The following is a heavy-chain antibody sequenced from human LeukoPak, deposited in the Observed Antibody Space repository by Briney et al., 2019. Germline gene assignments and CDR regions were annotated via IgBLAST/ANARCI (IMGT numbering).Heavy chain of an antibody. CDR3: ARALTTLTYEGY. CDR1: GFTFSSYT. V-gene: IGHV3-21*01. CDR2: ISGSNSYI. Sequence: GGSLRLSCAASGFTFSSYTMHWIRQAPGKGLEWVSSISGSNSYIFYADSVKGRFTVSRDNAKDSLYLQMNSLRAEDTAVYYCARALTTLTYEGYWGQGTLVTVSS. J-gene: IGHJ4*02. D-gene: IGHD1-1*01.